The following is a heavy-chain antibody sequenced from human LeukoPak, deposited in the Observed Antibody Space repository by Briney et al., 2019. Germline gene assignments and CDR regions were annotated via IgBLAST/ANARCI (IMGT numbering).Heavy chain of an antibody. CDR1: GFTFRNYG. D-gene: IGHD1-1*01. V-gene: IGHV3-23*01. CDR3: AKGKRYPDY. J-gene: IGHJ4*02. Sequence: GGSLRLSCITSGFTFRNYGMSWVRQAPGKGPEWVSGISGSGGSTYYAESVKGRFTISRDNAKNSLYLQMDSLRVEDTAVYYCAKGKRYPDYWGQGTLVTVSS. CDR2: ISGSGGST.